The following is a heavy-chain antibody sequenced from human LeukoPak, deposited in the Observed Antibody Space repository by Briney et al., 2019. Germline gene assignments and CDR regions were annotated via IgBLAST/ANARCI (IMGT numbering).Heavy chain of an antibody. D-gene: IGHD5-18*01. J-gene: IGHJ4*02. CDR2: IIPILGIA. Sequence: SVKVSCKASGGTFSSYAISWVRQAPGQGLEWMGRIIPILGIANYAQKFQGRVTITADKSTSTAYMELSNLRSEDTAVYYCATLGYSYGRDYWGQGTLVTVSS. CDR1: GGTFSSYA. V-gene: IGHV1-69*04. CDR3: ATLGYSYGRDY.